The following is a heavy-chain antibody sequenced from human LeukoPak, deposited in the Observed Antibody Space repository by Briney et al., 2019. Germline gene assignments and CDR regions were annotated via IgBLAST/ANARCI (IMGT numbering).Heavy chain of an antibody. CDR3: ARDLGHSSGWYGWD. CDR1: GGSISSGSYY. CDR2: IYTSGST. D-gene: IGHD6-19*01. Sequence: SETLSLTCTVSGGSISSGSYYWSWIRQPAGKGLEWIGRIYTSGSTNYDPSLKSRVTISVDTSKNQFSLKLSSVTAADTAVYYCARDLGHSSGWYGWDWGQGTLVTVSS. J-gene: IGHJ4*02. V-gene: IGHV4-61*02.